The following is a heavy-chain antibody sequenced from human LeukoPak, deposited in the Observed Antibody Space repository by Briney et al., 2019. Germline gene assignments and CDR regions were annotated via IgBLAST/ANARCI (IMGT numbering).Heavy chain of an antibody. Sequence: GASVKVSCKASGYTFTSYGISWVRQAPGQGLEWMGWISAYNGNTNYAQKLQGRVTMTRDTSISTAYMELSRLRSDDTAVYYCARTPVYSSSSGFDYWGQGTLVTVSS. CDR2: ISAYNGNT. D-gene: IGHD6-6*01. CDR3: ARTPVYSSSSGFDY. V-gene: IGHV1-18*01. J-gene: IGHJ4*02. CDR1: GYTFTSYG.